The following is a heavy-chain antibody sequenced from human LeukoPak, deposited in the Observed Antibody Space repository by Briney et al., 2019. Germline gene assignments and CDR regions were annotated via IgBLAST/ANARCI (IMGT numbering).Heavy chain of an antibody. CDR1: GFTFDDYA. CDR2: ISWNSGSI. D-gene: IGHD6-19*01. CDR3: AKAPSPTPYSSGWYDY. Sequence: GGSLRLSCAASGFTFDDYAMHWVRQAPGKGLEWVSGISWNSGSIGYADSVKGRFTISRDNAKNSLYLQMNSLRAEDTALYYCAKAPSPTPYSSGWYDYWGQGTLVTVSS. J-gene: IGHJ4*02. V-gene: IGHV3-9*01.